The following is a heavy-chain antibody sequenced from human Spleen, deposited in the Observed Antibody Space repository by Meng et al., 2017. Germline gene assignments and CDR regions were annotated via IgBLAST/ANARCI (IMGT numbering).Heavy chain of an antibody. D-gene: IGHD3-22*01. V-gene: IGHV4-31*03. CDR2: MYYSGSS. Sequence: SETLSLTCNVSAGSISSGYYWSWIRQHPGKGLEWIGYMYYSGSSYYNPSLKSRVTMSVDTSKNQFSLKLTSVTAADTAVYYCAREPGSSAYYSFFDYWGQGTLVTVSS. J-gene: IGHJ4*02. CDR1: AGSISSGYY. CDR3: AREPGSSAYYSFFDY.